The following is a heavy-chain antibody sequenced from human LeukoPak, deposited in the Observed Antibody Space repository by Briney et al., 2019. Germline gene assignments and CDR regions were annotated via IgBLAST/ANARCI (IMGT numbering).Heavy chain of an antibody. CDR3: AKDGSDYDSSGYHSYFDY. J-gene: IGHJ4*02. D-gene: IGHD3-22*01. Sequence: GGSLRLSCAASGFTFSSYAMHWVRQAPGKGLEWVAVISYDGSNKYYADSVKGRFTISRDNSKNTLYLQMNSLRAEDTAVYYCAKDGSDYDSSGYHSYFDYWGQGTLVTVSS. CDR1: GFTFSSYA. CDR2: ISYDGSNK. V-gene: IGHV3-30-3*01.